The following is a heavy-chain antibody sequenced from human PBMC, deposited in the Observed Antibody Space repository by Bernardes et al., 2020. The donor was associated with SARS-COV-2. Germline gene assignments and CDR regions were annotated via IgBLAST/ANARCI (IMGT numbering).Heavy chain of an antibody. CDR1: GASICDF. CDR2: ISSTGST. V-gene: IGHV4-59*01. D-gene: IGHD6-13*01. J-gene: IGHJ4*02. CDR3: ARGGASSRYFDF. Sequence: SETLSLTCTVSGASICDFWSWIRQPPGTRLEWIRFISSTGSTNYNPSPKSRVTMSIDTSKNHFSLNLNSVTAADTAMYYCARGGASSRYFDFWRQGVLVT.